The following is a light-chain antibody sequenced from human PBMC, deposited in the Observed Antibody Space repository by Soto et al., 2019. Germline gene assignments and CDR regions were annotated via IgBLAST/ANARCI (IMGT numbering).Light chain of an antibody. J-gene: IGLJ2*01. CDR3: GTWDSSLRGGV. V-gene: IGLV1-51*01. CDR2: DNS. CDR1: NSNIGTND. Sequence: QSVLTQVPSVSSAPGQKVTITCSGSNSNIGTNDVSWSQQLPGTAPKLLIYDNSKRPAGISDRFSGSKSGTSVTLGITGLQTGDEAEYYCGTWDSSLRGGVFGGGTKLTVL.